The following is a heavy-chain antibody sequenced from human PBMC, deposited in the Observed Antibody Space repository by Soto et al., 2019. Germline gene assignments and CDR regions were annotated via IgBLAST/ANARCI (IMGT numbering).Heavy chain of an antibody. CDR2: IYWNDDK. J-gene: IGHJ5*02. D-gene: IGHD6-19*01. CDR1: GFSLRTSGVG. V-gene: IGHV2-5*01. CDR3: AKSGSSGWYGWFGP. Sequence: GPTLVNPTQTLTLTCIFSGFSLRTSGVGVGWIRQPPGKALEWLGFIYWNDDKRYSPSLKSRLTITKDTSKNQVVLTMTNMDPVDTTTYYCAKSGSSGWYGWFGPWGQGTLVTVSS.